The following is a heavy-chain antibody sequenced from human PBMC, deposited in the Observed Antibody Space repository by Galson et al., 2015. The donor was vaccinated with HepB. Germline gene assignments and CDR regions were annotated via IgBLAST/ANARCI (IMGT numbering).Heavy chain of an antibody. CDR3: ARLRRGGYFDY. Sequence: SLRLSCAASGFTFSNYWMSWVRQAPGKGLEWVADIKQDGSEKYYVDSVKGRFTISRDNAKNSLYLQMNSLRAEDTAVYYCARLRRGGYFDYWGQGTQVTVSS. CDR2: IKQDGSEK. D-gene: IGHD2-15*01. CDR1: GFTFSNYW. V-gene: IGHV3-7*05. J-gene: IGHJ4*02.